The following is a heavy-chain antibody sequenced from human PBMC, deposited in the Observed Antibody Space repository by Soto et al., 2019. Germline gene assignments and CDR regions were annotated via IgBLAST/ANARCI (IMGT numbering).Heavy chain of an antibody. CDR3: ARDKVPFYGAGSFAY. Sequence: EVQLVESGGGLVQPGGSLRLSCAASGFTFSSYWMHWVRQAPGKGLVWVSRITSDGSDTTYADSVKGRFTISRDNAKNTLLLQLNSLRAEDTAVYYCARDKVPFYGAGSFAYWGQGTLVIVSS. CDR2: ITSDGSDT. CDR1: GFTFSSYW. J-gene: IGHJ4*02. V-gene: IGHV3-74*01. D-gene: IGHD3-10*01.